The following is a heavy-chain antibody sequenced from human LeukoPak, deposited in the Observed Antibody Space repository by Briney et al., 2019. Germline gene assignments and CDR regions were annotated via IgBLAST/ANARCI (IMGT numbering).Heavy chain of an antibody. V-gene: IGHV4-39*07. CDR3: ARDRYSGGFDP. J-gene: IGHJ5*02. D-gene: IGHD1-26*01. CDR2: VYYSGST. Sequence: KPSETLSLTCSVSGDSISGSIYYWAWIRQSPVKGLEWIGSVYYSGSTYSNPSLRSRVTISVDSSKNQFSLNLSSVTAADTAVYYCARDRYSGGFDPWGQGTLVTVSS. CDR1: GDSISGSIYY.